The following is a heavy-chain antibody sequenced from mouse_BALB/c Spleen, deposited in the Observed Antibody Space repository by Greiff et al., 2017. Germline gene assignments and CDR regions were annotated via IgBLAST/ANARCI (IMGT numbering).Heavy chain of an antibody. CDR3: ARHGSGAMDY. Sequence: EVQVVESGGGLVKLGGSLKLSCAASGFTFSSYYMSWVRQTPEKRLELVAAINSNGGSTYYPDTVKGRFPISRDNAKNTLYLQMSSLKSEDTALYYCARHGSGAMDYWGQGTSVTVSS. CDR2: INSNGGST. D-gene: IGHD3-1*01. V-gene: IGHV5-6-2*01. CDR1: GFTFSSYY. J-gene: IGHJ4*01.